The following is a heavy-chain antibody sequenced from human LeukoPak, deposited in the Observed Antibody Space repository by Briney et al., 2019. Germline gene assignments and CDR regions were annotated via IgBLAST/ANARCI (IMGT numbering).Heavy chain of an antibody. V-gene: IGHV3-30*03. D-gene: IGHD4-23*01. Sequence: GGSLRLSCAASGFTFSSYGIHWVRQAPGKGLEWVAIISYDGSNKYYADSVKGRFTISRDNSKNTLYLQMNSLRAEDTAVYYCARDRGYGGVYGMDVWGQGTTVTVSS. CDR1: GFTFSSYG. CDR2: ISYDGSNK. J-gene: IGHJ6*02. CDR3: ARDRGYGGVYGMDV.